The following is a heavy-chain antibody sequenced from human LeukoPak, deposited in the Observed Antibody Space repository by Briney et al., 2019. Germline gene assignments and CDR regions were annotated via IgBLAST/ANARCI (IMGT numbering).Heavy chain of an antibody. J-gene: IGHJ4*02. CDR3: ARSWDYYDSSSYYFDY. CDR1: GGTFSSYA. CDR2: IIPIFGTA. Sequence: GAPVKVSCKASGGTFSSYAISWVRQAPGQGLEWMGGIIPIFGTANYAQKFQGRVTITADESTSTAYMELSSLRSEDTAVYYCARSWDYYDSSSYYFDYWGQGTLVTVSS. D-gene: IGHD3-22*01. V-gene: IGHV1-69*13.